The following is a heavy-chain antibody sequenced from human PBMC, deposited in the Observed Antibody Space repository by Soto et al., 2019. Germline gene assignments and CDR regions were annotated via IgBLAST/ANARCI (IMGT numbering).Heavy chain of an antibody. Sequence: EVQLVESGGGLVKPGGSLRISCAASGFNFSTFSMNWVRQAPGKGLEWVSSISSSSSYISYAESLRGRFTIARDNAQKSLNPQMNGLRVDHTAGYYWGRTAPGLELRDWGQGTLVTVSS. CDR3: GRTAPGLELRD. V-gene: IGHV3-21*02. J-gene: IGHJ4*02. D-gene: IGHD1-7*01. CDR1: GFNFSTFS. CDR2: ISSSSSYI.